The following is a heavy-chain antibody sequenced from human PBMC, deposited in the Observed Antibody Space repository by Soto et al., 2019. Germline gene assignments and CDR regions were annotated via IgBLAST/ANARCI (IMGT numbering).Heavy chain of an antibody. CDR1: GFTFSNYG. CDR2: IWYDGTNK. CDR3: ARDYSRYYGMDV. D-gene: IGHD2-15*01. Sequence: QVQLVKSGGGVVQPGGSLRLSCAASGFTFSNYGMHWVRQAPGKGLESVAVIWYDGTNKYYADSVKGRFTISRDNSKNTMYLQVNSLRAEDTAVYYCARDYSRYYGMDVWGQGTTVTVSS. V-gene: IGHV3-33*01. J-gene: IGHJ6*02.